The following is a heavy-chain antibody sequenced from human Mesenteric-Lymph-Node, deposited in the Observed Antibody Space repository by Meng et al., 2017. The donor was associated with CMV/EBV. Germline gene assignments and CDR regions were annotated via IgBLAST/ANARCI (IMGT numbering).Heavy chain of an antibody. CDR2: ISSSSNYI. D-gene: IGHD2-21*01. V-gene: IGHV3-21*01. CDR1: VLTFMNYS. Sequence: LSCASSVLTFMNYSMNWVRQAPGKGLEWVSSISSSSNYIYYADSVKGRFTISRDNAKNSLYLQMNSLRAEDTAMYYCARVSYSFWFDPWGQGTLVTVSS. CDR3: ARVSYSFWFDP. J-gene: IGHJ5*02.